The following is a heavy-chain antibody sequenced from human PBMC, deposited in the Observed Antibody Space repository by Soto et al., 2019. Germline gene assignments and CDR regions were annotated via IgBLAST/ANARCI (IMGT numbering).Heavy chain of an antibody. V-gene: IGHV1-69*12. Sequence: QVQLVQSGAEVKKPGSSVKVSCKASGGTFSSYAISWVRQAPGQGLEWMGGIIPIFGTANYAQKFQGRVTITADESRSTAYVVLSSLSAEDTAVYYCATDVRYGAHHYYYYCMDVWGQGTTVMVAS. CDR3: ATDVRYGAHHYYYYCMDV. CDR2: IIPIFGTA. J-gene: IGHJ6*02. D-gene: IGHD4-17*01. CDR1: GGTFSSYA.